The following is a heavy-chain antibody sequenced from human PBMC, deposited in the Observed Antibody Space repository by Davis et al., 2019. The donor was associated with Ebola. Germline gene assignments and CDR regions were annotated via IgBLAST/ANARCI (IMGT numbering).Heavy chain of an antibody. CDR2: IYHSGST. V-gene: IGHV4-4*02. CDR1: GGSISSSNW. CDR3: ATLAARGYYYGMDV. J-gene: IGHJ6*02. D-gene: IGHD6-6*01. Sequence: SETLSLTCAVSGGSISSSNWWSWVRQPPGKGLEWIGEIYHSGSTNYNPSLKSRVTISVDTSKNQFSLKLSSVTAADTAVYYCATLAARGYYYGMDVWGQGTTVTVSS.